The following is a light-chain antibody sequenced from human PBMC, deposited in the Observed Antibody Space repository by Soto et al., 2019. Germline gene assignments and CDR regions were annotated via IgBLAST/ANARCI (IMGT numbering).Light chain of an antibody. V-gene: IGLV2-8*01. CDR2: EVS. Sequence: QSALTQPPSASGSPGQSVTISCTGTSSDVGGYNYVSWYQQHPGKAPKLMIYEVSKRPSGVPDRFSGSKSGNTASLTVSGLQAEDEDDYYCSSYAGSNTYVVFGGGTKLTVL. J-gene: IGLJ2*01. CDR3: SSYAGSNTYVV. CDR1: SSDVGGYNY.